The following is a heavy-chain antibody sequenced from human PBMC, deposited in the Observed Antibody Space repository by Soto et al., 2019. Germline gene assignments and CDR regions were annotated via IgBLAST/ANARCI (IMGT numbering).Heavy chain of an antibody. CDR1: GGSINSYY. Sequence: QVQLQESGPGLVKPSETLSLTCAVSGGSINSYYRSWIRQPPGKGLEWIGYVHYSGTANYNPSLNRRVTISVDASKNHFSLMLSSVTAADTAMYFRARTPYSGLSTKYYFDYWGQGTLVTVSS. V-gene: IGHV4-59*01. J-gene: IGHJ4*02. CDR2: VHYSGTA. D-gene: IGHD4-4*01. CDR3: ARTPYSGLSTKYYFDY.